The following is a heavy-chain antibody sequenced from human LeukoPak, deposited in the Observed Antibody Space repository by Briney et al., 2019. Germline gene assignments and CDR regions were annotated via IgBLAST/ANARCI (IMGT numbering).Heavy chain of an antibody. V-gene: IGHV1-24*01. J-gene: IGHJ6*02. CDR2: FDPEDGET. D-gene: IGHD3-22*01. CDR1: GYTLTELS. Sequence: EASVKVSCKVSGYTLTELSMHWVRQAPGKGLEWMGGFDPEDGETIYAQKFQGRVTMTEDTSTDTAYMELSSLRSEDTAVYYCATAYGYDSSGYSLGGLDVWGQGTTVTVSS. CDR3: ATAYGYDSSGYSLGGLDV.